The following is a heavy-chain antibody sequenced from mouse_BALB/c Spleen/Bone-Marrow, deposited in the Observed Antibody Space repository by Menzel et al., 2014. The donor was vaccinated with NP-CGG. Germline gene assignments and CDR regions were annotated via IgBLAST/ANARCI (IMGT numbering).Heavy chain of an antibody. Sequence: EVMLVESGGGLVKPGGSLKLSCAASGFTFSDYYMYWVRQTPGKRLEWVEIIRDGGSYTYYPDSVKGLITISRDNAKNKLYLQMNSMTSEDTDMYYCASVSYDYFDYWGQGTTLTVSS. D-gene: IGHD2-4*01. CDR3: ASVSYDYFDY. J-gene: IGHJ2*01. CDR2: IRDGGSYT. V-gene: IGHV5-4*02. CDR1: GFTFSDYY.